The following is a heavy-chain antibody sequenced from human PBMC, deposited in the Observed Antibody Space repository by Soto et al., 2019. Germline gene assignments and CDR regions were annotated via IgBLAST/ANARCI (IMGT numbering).Heavy chain of an antibody. CDR3: AKPSRYCSGGSCYYFDY. CDR1: GFTFSSYA. D-gene: IGHD2-15*01. Sequence: EVQLLESGGGLVQPGGSLRLSCAASGFTFSSYAMSWVRQAPGKGLEWVSAISGSGGSTYYAGSVKGRFTISRDNSKNTLYLQMNSLRAEDTAVYYCAKPSRYCSGGSCYYFDYWGQGTLVTVSS. V-gene: IGHV3-23*01. CDR2: ISGSGGST. J-gene: IGHJ4*02.